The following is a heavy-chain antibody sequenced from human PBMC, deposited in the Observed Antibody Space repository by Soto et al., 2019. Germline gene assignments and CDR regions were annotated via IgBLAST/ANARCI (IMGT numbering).Heavy chain of an antibody. CDR3: ARQRRGGYWFDP. CDR2: IYYSGTT. V-gene: IGHV4-30-4*01. CDR1: GSSFTNGYYY. J-gene: IGHJ5*01. Sequence: ILSLTSAVSGSSFTNGYYYWRWLRQSPGKALEWIGNIYYSGTTSYNPSLNSRLSISIDTSRNQFSLQVTSVTAADTAIDYCARQRRGGYWFDPWGQGTLVTVPS.